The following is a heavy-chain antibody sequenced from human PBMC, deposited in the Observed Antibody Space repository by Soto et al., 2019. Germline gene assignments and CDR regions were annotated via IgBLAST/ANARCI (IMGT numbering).Heavy chain of an antibody. Sequence: QPGASLRLSCSASGFTFSIYAMHWVRQAPGKGLEYVSSISINGGSTHYADSVKGRFTISRDNSKNAQYLQMSSLRADDTALYYCVKGEYYYDSSGYYPFDYWGQGT. V-gene: IGHV3-64D*06. D-gene: IGHD3-22*01. J-gene: IGHJ4*02. CDR3: VKGEYYYDSSGYYPFDY. CDR2: ISINGGST. CDR1: GFTFSIYA.